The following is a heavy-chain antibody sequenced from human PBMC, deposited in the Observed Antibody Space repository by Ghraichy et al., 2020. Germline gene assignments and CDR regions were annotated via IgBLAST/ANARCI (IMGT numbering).Heavy chain of an antibody. J-gene: IGHJ4*02. CDR3: AREEI. Sequence: GGSLRLSCAASGFTFSGYWMSWVRQVPGKGLEWVANIKEDGSEQYYVDSVKGRFTISRDNAKNSLYLQMNSLRVDDTAVYYCAREEIWGQGTLVTVSS. V-gene: IGHV3-7*03. CDR2: IKEDGSEQ. D-gene: IGHD5-24*01. CDR1: GFTFSGYW.